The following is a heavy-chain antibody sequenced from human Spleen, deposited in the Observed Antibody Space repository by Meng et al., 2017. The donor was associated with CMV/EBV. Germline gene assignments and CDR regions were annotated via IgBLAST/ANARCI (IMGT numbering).Heavy chain of an antibody. D-gene: IGHD2-2*02. CDR2: ISGSGTST. CDR1: FTFGGHA. Sequence: FTFGGHAMSWVRQATGEGLEWVSGISGSGTSTDYVGSVKGRFTISRDNSKKTLYLQMNRLRDEDTAIYYCAKGVMPCSGSSCYTEFDYWGQGTLVTVSS. CDR3: AKGVMPCSGSSCYTEFDY. V-gene: IGHV3-23*01. J-gene: IGHJ4*02.